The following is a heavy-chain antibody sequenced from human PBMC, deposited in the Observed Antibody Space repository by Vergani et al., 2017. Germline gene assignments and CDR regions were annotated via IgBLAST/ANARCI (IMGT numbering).Heavy chain of an antibody. CDR1: GFTFSSYS. Sequence: EVQLVESGGGLVKPGGSLRLSCAASGFTFSSYSMNWVRQPPGKGLEWVSSISSSSSYIYYADSVKGRFTISRDNAKNSLYLQMNSLRAEDTAVYYCARLGYCSSTSCKAFDIWGQGTMVTVSS. CDR3: ARLGYCSSTSCKAFDI. J-gene: IGHJ3*02. V-gene: IGHV3-21*01. D-gene: IGHD2-2*01. CDR2: ISSSSSYI.